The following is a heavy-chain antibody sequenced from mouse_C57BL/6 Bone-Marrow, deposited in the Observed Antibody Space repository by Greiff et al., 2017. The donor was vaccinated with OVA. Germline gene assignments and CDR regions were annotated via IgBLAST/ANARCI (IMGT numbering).Heavy chain of an antibody. D-gene: IGHD1-1*01. CDR2: IYPRSGNT. J-gene: IGHJ3*01. V-gene: IGHV1-81*01. Sequence: QVQLQQSGAELARPGASVKLSCKASGYTFTSYGISWVKQRTGQGLEWIGEIYPRSGNTYYNEKFKGKATLTADKSSSTAYMELRSLTSEDSSVYFCARGTLLRYPAYWGQGTLVTVSA. CDR1: GYTFTSYG. CDR3: ARGTLLRYPAY.